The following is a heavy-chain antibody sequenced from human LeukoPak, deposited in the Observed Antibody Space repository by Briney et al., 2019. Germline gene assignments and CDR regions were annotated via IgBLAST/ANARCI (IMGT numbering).Heavy chain of an antibody. CDR1: GYTFTTYG. D-gene: IGHD4/OR15-4a*01. Sequence: ASVTVSCKASGYTFTTYGVIWVRQAPGQGLEWVGWISPYNGNTNYAQKLQGRVTMTTDTSTSTAFMELRSLRSEDTAVYYCGRTKRERPGAGDPWGQGTLVTVSS. J-gene: IGHJ5*02. CDR3: GRTKRERPGAGDP. V-gene: IGHV1-18*01. CDR2: ISPYNGNT.